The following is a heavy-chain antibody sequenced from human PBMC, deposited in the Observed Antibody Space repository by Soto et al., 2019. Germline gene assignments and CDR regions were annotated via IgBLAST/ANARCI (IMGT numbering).Heavy chain of an antibody. CDR3: ARMGLHLGELSRNWFDP. V-gene: IGHV4-31*03. CDR1: GGSISSGNYY. Sequence: QVQLQESGPGLVKPSQTLSLTCTLSGGSISSGNYYWSWIRQHPGKGLEWIGYIYYSGSTHYNPSLKRRVTLSLDTSNNHFSLKLSSVTAADTAVYYCARMGLHLGELSRNWFDPWGKGTLVTVSS. CDR2: IYYSGST. D-gene: IGHD3-16*02. J-gene: IGHJ5*02.